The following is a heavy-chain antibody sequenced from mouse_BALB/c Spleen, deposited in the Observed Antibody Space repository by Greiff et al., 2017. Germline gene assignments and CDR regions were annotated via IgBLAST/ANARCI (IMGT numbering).Heavy chain of an antibody. CDR3: ARLVMDY. V-gene: IGHV1S137*01. CDR2: ISTYYGDA. CDR1: GYTFTDYA. J-gene: IGHJ4*01. Sequence: LQESGAELVRPGVSVKISCKGSGYTFTDYAMHWVKQSHAKSLEWIGVISTYYGDASYNQKFKGKATMTVDKSSSTAYMELARLTSEDSAIYYCARLVMDYWGQGTSVTVSS.